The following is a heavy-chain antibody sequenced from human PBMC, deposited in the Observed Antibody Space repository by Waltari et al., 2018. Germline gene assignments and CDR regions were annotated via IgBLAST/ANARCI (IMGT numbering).Heavy chain of an antibody. V-gene: IGHV4-39*02. Sequence: QLQLQESGPGLVKPSETLSLTCTVSGGSISSSSYYWGWNRPPPGKGLEWIGSIYYSGSTYYNPSLKSRVTISVDTSKNQFSLKLSSVTAADTAVYYCAREDEDSSDNAFDIWGQGTMVTVSS. CDR3: AREDEDSSDNAFDI. J-gene: IGHJ3*02. CDR1: GGSISSSSYY. D-gene: IGHD3-22*01. CDR2: IYYSGST.